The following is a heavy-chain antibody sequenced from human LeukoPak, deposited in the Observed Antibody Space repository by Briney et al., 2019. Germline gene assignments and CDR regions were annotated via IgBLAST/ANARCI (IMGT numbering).Heavy chain of an antibody. CDR2: FHPEDGET. CDR1: GSTVPELS. J-gene: IGHJ6*03. Sequence: EASVRVSSKVSGSTVPELSMHWVRPSPGKGLEWMGGFHPEDGETIYAQKFQGRVTMTEDTSTDTAYMELSSLRSEDTAVYYCARDGGYDRVGYYYYMDVWGKGTTVTVSS. D-gene: IGHD5-12*01. CDR3: ARDGGYDRVGYYYYMDV. V-gene: IGHV1-24*01.